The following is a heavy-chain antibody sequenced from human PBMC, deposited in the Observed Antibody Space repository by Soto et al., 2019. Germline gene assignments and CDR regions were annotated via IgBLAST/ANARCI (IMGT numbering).Heavy chain of an antibody. Sequence: QVQLVESGGGVVQPGRSLRLSCAASGFTFSSYAMQWVRQAPGKGLEWVAVISYDGSNKYYADSVKGLFTISRDNSKNTLYLQMNSLIAEDTAVYYCASTVDIWVQGTMVTVSS. CDR3: ASTVDI. V-gene: IGHV3-30-3*01. CDR2: ISYDGSNK. J-gene: IGHJ3*02. CDR1: GFTFSSYA.